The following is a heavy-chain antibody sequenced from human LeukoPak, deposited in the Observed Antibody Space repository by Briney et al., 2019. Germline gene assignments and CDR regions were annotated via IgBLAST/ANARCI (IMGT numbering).Heavy chain of an antibody. CDR1: GFTFSSYA. V-gene: IGHV3-23*01. Sequence: GGSLRLSCAASGFTFSSYAMTWVRQTPGKGLEWASAIASGGGTTYYADSVKGRFTISRDNSKNTLYLQMTSLRAEDTAVYYCAKSGKARIAVAGADYWGQGTPVTVSS. D-gene: IGHD6-19*01. CDR3: AKSGKARIAVAGADY. J-gene: IGHJ4*02. CDR2: IASGGGTT.